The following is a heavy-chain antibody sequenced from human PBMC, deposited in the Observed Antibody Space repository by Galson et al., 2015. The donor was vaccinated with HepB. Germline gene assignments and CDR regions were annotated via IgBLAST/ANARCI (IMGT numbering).Heavy chain of an antibody. J-gene: IGHJ4*02. CDR1: GFAFSRYA. D-gene: IGHD3-10*01. CDR3: GAHTADGESTVYF. CDR2: ISGSDDST. V-gene: IGHV3-23*01. Sequence: SLRLSCAASGFAFSRYAMSWVRQAPGKGLEWVSAISGSDDSTYFADSGKGRFSIFRDNSKNTLYLQLNSLRAEDTAGYYSGAHTADGESTVYFWGQGTLVTVSS.